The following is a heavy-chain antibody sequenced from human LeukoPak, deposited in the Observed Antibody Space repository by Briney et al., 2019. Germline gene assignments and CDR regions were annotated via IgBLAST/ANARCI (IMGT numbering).Heavy chain of an antibody. CDR3: ARDAPIYCTNGVCYAFDI. Sequence: GGSLRLSCAASGFTFSSYLMSWVRQAPGKGLEWVANIRQDGTEKYYVQSVKGRFTISRDNAKNSLYLQMNSLRAEDTAVYYCARDAPIYCTNGVCYAFDIWGQGTMVTVSS. J-gene: IGHJ3*02. CDR1: GFTFSSYL. V-gene: IGHV3-7*01. D-gene: IGHD2-8*01. CDR2: IRQDGTEK.